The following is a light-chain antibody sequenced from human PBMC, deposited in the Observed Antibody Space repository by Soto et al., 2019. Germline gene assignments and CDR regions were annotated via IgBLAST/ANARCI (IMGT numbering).Light chain of an antibody. Sequence: DIQMTQSPSSLSASVGDRVTITCRASQGISDDLGWYQQKPGRAPKCLIYAAASLQSGVPSRFSGRMSGTDFTLTISGLQPEDSATYFCLQHSNYPWTFGQGTKVEIK. CDR1: QGISDD. V-gene: IGKV1-17*01. CDR3: LQHSNYPWT. CDR2: AAA. J-gene: IGKJ1*01.